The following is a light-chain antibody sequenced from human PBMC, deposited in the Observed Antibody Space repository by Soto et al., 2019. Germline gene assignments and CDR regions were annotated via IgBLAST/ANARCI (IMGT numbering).Light chain of an antibody. CDR3: QYYSDYSWT. J-gene: IGKJ1*01. CDR1: QTHIAY. V-gene: IGKV1-5*01. CDR2: DTS. Sequence: HLPPSPSTLSASVGDRVTITCRASQTHIAYLAWYQQKPGTAPKLLIYDTSSLETGVPSRFSGSRSATHFTLTISRLRPDELATDYCQYYSDYSWTGGQGNKVDI.